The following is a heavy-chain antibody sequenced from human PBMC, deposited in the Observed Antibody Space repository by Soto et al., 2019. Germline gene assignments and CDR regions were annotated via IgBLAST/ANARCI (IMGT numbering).Heavy chain of an antibody. J-gene: IGHJ4*02. CDR1: GFIFTRYS. CDR2: ISSTTNYI. CDR3: ARESEDLTSNFDY. Sequence: EVQLVESGGGLVKPGGPLRLSCAASGFIFTRYSMNWVRQAPGKGLEWVSSISSTTNYIYYGDSMKGRFTISRDNAKNSLYLEMNSLRAEDTAVYYCARESEDLTSNFDYWGQGTLVTVSS. V-gene: IGHV3-21*06.